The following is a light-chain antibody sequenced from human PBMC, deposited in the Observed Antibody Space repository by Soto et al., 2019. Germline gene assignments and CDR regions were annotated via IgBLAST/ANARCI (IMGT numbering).Light chain of an antibody. CDR3: QQYNAYSPWT. Sequence: DIQMTQSPSTLSASIGDRVTITCRASQNIMTWLAWHQQKPGKAPKLLIFKASDLDVGVPSRFAGSGSGTEFTLTLSNLEPDDVATYSCQQYNAYSPWTFGQGTKVEIK. J-gene: IGKJ1*01. CDR1: QNIMTW. V-gene: IGKV1-5*03. CDR2: KAS.